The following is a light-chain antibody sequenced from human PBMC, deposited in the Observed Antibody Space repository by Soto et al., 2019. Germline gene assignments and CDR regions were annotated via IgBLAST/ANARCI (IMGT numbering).Light chain of an antibody. Sequence: EVVLTKSAGTLSLSPGERATLSCRASQIVNSNYLAWYQHKPGQSPRFIIYGASRRAPCIPDRFSGSGAGTDVTLTISRVEPDDVAIYSCQQYSHSPLTFGQGTRLEIK. J-gene: IGKJ5*01. CDR3: QQYSHSPLT. CDR1: QIVNSNY. CDR2: GAS. V-gene: IGKV3-20*01.